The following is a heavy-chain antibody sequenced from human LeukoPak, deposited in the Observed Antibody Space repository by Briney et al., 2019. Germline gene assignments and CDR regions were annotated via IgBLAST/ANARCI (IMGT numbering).Heavy chain of an antibody. J-gene: IGHJ4*02. V-gene: IGHV3-23*01. CDR1: GFTFSSYA. D-gene: IGHD5-12*01. Sequence: PGGSLRLSCAASGFTFSSYAMSWVRQAPGKGLEWVSAISGSGGSTYYADSVKGRFTISRDNAKNSLYLQMNSLRAEDTAVYYCARDLGYSGYASGDYWGQGTLVTVSS. CDR3: ARDLGYSGYASGDY. CDR2: ISGSGGST.